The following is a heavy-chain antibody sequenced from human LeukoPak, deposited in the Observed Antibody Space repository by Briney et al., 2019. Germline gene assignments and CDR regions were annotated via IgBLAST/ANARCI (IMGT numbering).Heavy chain of an antibody. CDR3: ARDLTHRRNYDNSGYQIVPAF. CDR2: IIPIFGTA. CDR1: GGTFSSYA. V-gene: IGHV1-69*13. J-gene: IGHJ1*01. D-gene: IGHD3-22*01. Sequence: SVKVSCKASGGTFSSYAISWVRQAPGQGLEWMGGIIPIFGTANYAQKFQGRVTITADESTSTAYMELSSLRSDDTAVYYCARDLTHRRNYDNSGYQIVPAFWGQGTLVTVSS.